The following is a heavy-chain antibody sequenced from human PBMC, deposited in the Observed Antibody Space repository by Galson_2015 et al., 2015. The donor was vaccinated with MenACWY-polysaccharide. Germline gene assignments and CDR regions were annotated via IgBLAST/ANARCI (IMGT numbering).Heavy chain of an antibody. CDR3: ARGRVVGSSLAVAY. CDR2: INGDESTT. D-gene: IGHD1-26*01. J-gene: IGHJ4*02. Sequence: SLRLSCAASGFTFSTYWMHWVRQAPGKGLVWVSRINGDESTTSYADSVKGRFTISRDNGKNTLYLQMNSLRAEDTAVYYCARGRVVGSSLAVAYWGQGTLVPVSS. CDR1: GFTFSTYW. V-gene: IGHV3-74*01.